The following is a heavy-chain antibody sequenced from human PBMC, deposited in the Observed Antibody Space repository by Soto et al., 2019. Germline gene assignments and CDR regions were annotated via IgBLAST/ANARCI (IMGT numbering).Heavy chain of an antibody. CDR1: GFTFSSYG. CDR2: ISYDGSNK. Sequence: QVQLVESGGGVVQSGMSLRLSCAASGFTFSSYGMHWVRQAPGKGLEWVAVISYDGSNKYYADSVKGRFTIPRDSSKNTLYLEMNSLRPEDTAGYYCAKGEYYYGSGSPYYGMDVWGQGTTVTVSS. J-gene: IGHJ6*02. CDR3: AKGEYYYGSGSPYYGMDV. V-gene: IGHV3-30*18. D-gene: IGHD3-10*01.